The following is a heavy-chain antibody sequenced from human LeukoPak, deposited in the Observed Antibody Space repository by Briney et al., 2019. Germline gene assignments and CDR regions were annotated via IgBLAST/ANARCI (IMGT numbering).Heavy chain of an antibody. Sequence: GGSLRLSCAASGFTFSSYGMHWVRQAPGKGLEGVAVIWYDGSNKYYADSVKGRFTISRDNSKNKLYLQMNSLRAEDTAVYYCAREGGVGATGVGAFDIWGQGTMVTVSS. CDR1: GFTFSSYG. D-gene: IGHD1-26*01. J-gene: IGHJ3*02. CDR2: IWYDGSNK. CDR3: AREGGVGATGVGAFDI. V-gene: IGHV3-33*01.